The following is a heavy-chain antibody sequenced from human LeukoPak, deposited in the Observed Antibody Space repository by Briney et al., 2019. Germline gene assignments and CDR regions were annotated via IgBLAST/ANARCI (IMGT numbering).Heavy chain of an antibody. Sequence: ASVKVSCKASGYTFTSYAMNWVRQAPGQGLEWMGGIIPIFGTANYAQKFQGRVTITADESTSTAYMELSSLRSEDTAVYYCARDGWSLGATLGYWGQGTLVTVSS. V-gene: IGHV1-69*13. CDR3: ARDGWSLGATLGY. CDR1: GYTFTSYA. D-gene: IGHD1-26*01. J-gene: IGHJ4*02. CDR2: IIPIFGTA.